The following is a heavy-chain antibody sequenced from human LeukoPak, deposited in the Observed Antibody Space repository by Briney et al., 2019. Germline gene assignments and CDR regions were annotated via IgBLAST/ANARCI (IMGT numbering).Heavy chain of an antibody. CDR1: GFTFSSYG. D-gene: IGHD1-26*01. J-gene: IGHJ4*02. CDR2: IRYDGTNR. Sequence: GGSLRLSCAASGFTFSSYGMHWVRQAPGKGLEWVAFIRYDGTNRYYSDSVKGRFTISRDNSKNTLYLQMNSLRAEDTAVYYCAKSYSGSYDFDYWAREPWSPSPQ. CDR3: AKSYSGSYDFDY. V-gene: IGHV3-30*02.